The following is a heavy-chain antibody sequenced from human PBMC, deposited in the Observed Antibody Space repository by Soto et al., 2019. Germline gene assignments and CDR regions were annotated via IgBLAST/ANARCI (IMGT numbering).Heavy chain of an antibody. CDR3: ARTYYYDRRDAMDV. V-gene: IGHV5-51*01. CDR2: IYCGDSGT. CDR1: GYRFTSYW. D-gene: IGHD3-22*01. J-gene: IGHJ6*02. Sequence: GESLKISCKGSGYRFTSYWIGWVRQMPGKGLEWMGIIYCGDSGTTYSPSFQGQVTISVDKSISTAYLQWSSLKASDTATYYCARTYYYDRRDAMDVWGQGTTVTVSS.